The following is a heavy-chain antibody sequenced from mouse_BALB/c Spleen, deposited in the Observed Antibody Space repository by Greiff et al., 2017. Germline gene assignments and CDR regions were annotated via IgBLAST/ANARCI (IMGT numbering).Heavy chain of an antibody. V-gene: IGHV7-1*02. CDR3: ARAHYYGYADY. CDR2: SRNKANDYTT. CDR1: GFTFSDFY. Sequence: EVKVVESGGGLVQPGGSLRLSCATSGFTFSDFYMEWVRQPPGKRLEWIAASRNKANDYTTEYSASVKGRFIVSRDTSQSILYLQMNALRAEDTAIYYCARAHYYGYADYWGQGTTLTVSS. J-gene: IGHJ2*01. D-gene: IGHD1-2*01.